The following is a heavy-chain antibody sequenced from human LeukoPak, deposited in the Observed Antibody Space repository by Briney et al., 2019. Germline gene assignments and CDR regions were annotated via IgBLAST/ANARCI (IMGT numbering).Heavy chain of an antibody. CDR1: GFSFEAYG. CDR3: TRVTSRRTGFDY. V-gene: IGHV3-9*01. J-gene: IGHJ4*02. D-gene: IGHD1-1*01. Sequence: PGGSLRLSCAASGFSFEAYGMYWVRQAPGKGLEWVSGITWNSDDMAYADSVKGRFTISRDNAKNCLYLQMNSLTVEDTALYYCTRVTSRRTGFDYWGQGTLVTVSS. CDR2: ITWNSDDM.